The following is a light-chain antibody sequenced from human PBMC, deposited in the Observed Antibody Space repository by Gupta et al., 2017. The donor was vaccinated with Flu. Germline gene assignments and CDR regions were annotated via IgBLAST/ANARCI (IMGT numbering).Light chain of an antibody. CDR2: GNS. CDR3: AAWDDSLNGHYV. CDR1: SSNIGSNN. Sequence: QSVLAQPPSASATPGQRVIISCSGSSSNIGSNNVNWYQQVPGTAPKLLIYGNSQRPSGVPDRFSGSKSGTSASLAISGLQSEDEADYYCAAWDDSLNGHYVFGTGTKVTAL. J-gene: IGLJ1*01. V-gene: IGLV1-44*01.